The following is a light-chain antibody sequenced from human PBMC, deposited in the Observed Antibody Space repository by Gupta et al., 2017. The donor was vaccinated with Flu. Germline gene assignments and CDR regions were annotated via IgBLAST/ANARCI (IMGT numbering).Light chain of an antibody. CDR2: DAS. Sequence: EIVLTQSPATLSLSPGERATLSCRASQSVSSYLAWYQQKPGQAPRLLIYDASNRATGIPSRLSGSGSGTDFTLTISSLEPEDFAVYYCQHRSNWPPITFGQGTRLEIK. CDR1: QSVSSY. J-gene: IGKJ5*01. V-gene: IGKV3-11*01. CDR3: QHRSNWPPIT.